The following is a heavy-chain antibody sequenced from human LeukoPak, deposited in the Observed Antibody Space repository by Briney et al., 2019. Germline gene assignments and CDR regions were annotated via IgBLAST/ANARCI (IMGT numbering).Heavy chain of an antibody. J-gene: IGHJ1*01. CDR2: ISDSGNTI. CDR1: GFTFSSYA. D-gene: IGHD6-19*01. Sequence: GGSLRLSCAASGFTFSSYAMSWVRQAPGKGLQWISFISDSGNTIYYADSVEGRFTISRDNAKNSLYLQMHSLRAEDTAMYYCARSTLPGRSGRTEFFQHRGQGTLVTVSS. CDR3: ARSTLPGRSGRTEFFQH. V-gene: IGHV3-48*04.